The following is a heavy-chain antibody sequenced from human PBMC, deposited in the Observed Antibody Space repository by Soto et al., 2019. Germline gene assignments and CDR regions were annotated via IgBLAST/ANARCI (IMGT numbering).Heavy chain of an antibody. J-gene: IGHJ6*02. CDR2: IKQDGSEK. Sequence: GGSLRLSCAASGFTFSSYWMSWVRQAPGKGLEWVANIKQDGSEKYYVDSVKGRFTISRDNAKNSLYLQMNSLRAEDTAVYYCAREKYCSSTSCYHYYYGMDVWGQGTTVTVSS. CDR3: AREKYCSSTSCYHYYYGMDV. V-gene: IGHV3-7*01. CDR1: GFTFSSYW. D-gene: IGHD2-2*01.